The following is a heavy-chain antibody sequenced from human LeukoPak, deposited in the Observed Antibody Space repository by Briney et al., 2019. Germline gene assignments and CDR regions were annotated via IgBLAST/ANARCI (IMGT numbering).Heavy chain of an antibody. CDR1: GGSISGYY. J-gene: IGHJ4*02. CDR2: IHYIGST. V-gene: IGHV4-59*01. CDR3: ARDVLPQDY. Sequence: SETLSLTCTVSGGSISGYYWSWIRQPPGKGLEWIGHIHYIGSTNYNPSLKSRVTISVDTSKNQFSLKVSSVTAADTAVYYCARDVLPQDYWGQGTLVTVSS. D-gene: IGHD2-15*01.